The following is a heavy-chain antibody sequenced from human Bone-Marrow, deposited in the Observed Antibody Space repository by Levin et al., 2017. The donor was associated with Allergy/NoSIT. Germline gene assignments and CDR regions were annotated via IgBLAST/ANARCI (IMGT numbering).Heavy chain of an antibody. CDR2: INPNDGRT. J-gene: IGHJ4*02. CDR1: GYTFTNYY. V-gene: IGHV1-46*01. Sequence: ASVKVSCKASGYTFTNYYIHWVRQAPGQGLEWMGIINPNDGRTTYAQQFQGRVTMTRDTSTSTVYMELSSLRSEDTAIYYCSRDTGSGCPDYWGQGTLVTVSS. CDR3: SRDTGSGCPDY. D-gene: IGHD6-19*01.